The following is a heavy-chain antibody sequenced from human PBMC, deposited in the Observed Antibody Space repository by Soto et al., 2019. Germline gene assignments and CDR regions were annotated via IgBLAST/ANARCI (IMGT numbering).Heavy chain of an antibody. D-gene: IGHD4-4*01. CDR2: IYYSGNT. Sequence: TLSLTCTVSGGSISSGDFYWSWIRQPPGKGLEWIGYIYYSGNTYYNPSLKSRVTISVDTSKNQFSLKLSSVTAADTAVFFCARASRYSHALYYWGQGTLVTVSS. J-gene: IGHJ4*02. V-gene: IGHV4-30-4*01. CDR3: ARASRYSHALYY. CDR1: GGSISSGDFY.